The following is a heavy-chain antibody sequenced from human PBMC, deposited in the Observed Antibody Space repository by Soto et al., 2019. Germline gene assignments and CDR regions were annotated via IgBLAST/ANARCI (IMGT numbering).Heavy chain of an antibody. CDR2: INAANGNT. D-gene: IGHD2-15*01. CDR1: GDTFNSNA. J-gene: IGHJ6*02. CDR3: ARILGYCSSSSCFPYHGMDV. V-gene: IGHV1-3*01. Sequence: GAAVKVSCTAAGDTFNSNAIHWVRQAPGQRLEGMGWINAANGNTKYSQKFQGRVTITRDTSASTAYMELSSLRSEDTAVYFCARILGYCSSSSCFPYHGMDVWGQGTTVTVSS.